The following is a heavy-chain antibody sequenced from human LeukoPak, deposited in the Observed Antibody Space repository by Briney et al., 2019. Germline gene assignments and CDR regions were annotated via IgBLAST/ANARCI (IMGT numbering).Heavy chain of an antibody. CDR2: IYHSGSP. CDR1: GYSISSGYY. V-gene: IGHV4-38-2*02. D-gene: IGHD1-26*01. J-gene: IGHJ5*02. Sequence: SETLSLTCTVSGYSISSGYYWGWIRPPPGKGLEWIGSIYHSGSPYYNPSLKSRATISVDTSKHQFSLKLSSVTAADTAVYFCARGLVVGATYWFGPWGQGTLVTVSA. CDR3: ARGLVVGATYWFGP.